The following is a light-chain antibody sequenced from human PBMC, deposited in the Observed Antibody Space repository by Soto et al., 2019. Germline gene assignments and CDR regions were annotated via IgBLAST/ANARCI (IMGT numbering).Light chain of an antibody. CDR3: SSYARSNTVV. Sequence: QSALTQPPSASGSPGQSVTISCTGTSSDVGGYNYVSWYQQHPGKAPKLMIYEVYKRPSGVPDRFSGSQSGNTASLTVSGLQAEDEADYYCSSYARSNTVVFGGGTKLTVL. V-gene: IGLV2-8*01. CDR1: SSDVGGYNY. J-gene: IGLJ2*01. CDR2: EVY.